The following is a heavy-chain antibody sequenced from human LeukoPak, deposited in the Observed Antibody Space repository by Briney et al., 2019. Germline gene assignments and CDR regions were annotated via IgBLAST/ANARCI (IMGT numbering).Heavy chain of an antibody. J-gene: IGHJ4*02. Sequence: PSQTLSLTCTVSGGSISSGGYYWSWIRQPPGKGLEWIGYIYHSGSTYYNPPLKSRVTISVDRSKNQFSLKLSSVTAADTAVYYCASTHCSSTSCYLQFDYWGQGTLVTVSS. CDR3: ASTHCSSTSCYLQFDY. CDR2: IYHSGST. CDR1: GGSISSGGYY. D-gene: IGHD2-2*01. V-gene: IGHV4-30-2*01.